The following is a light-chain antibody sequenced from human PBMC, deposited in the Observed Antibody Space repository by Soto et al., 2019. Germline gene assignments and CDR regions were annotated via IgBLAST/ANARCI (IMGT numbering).Light chain of an antibody. J-gene: IGKJ5*01. CDR2: GAS. CDR1: QSVSSSY. V-gene: IGKV3-20*01. Sequence: EIVMTQSPATLSVSPGERATLSCRASQSVSSSYLAWYQQKPGQAPRLLIYGASSRATGIPARFSGSGSGTDFTLTISRLEPEDFAVYYCQQYGSSPLITFGQGTRLEI. CDR3: QQYGSSPLIT.